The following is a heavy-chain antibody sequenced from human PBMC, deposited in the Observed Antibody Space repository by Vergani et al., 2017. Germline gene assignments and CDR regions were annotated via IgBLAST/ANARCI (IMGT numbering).Heavy chain of an antibody. V-gene: IGHV3-48*04. CDR3: ARAYYGSGSYNYYYYGMDV. D-gene: IGHD3-10*01. CDR1: GFTFSSYS. CDR2: ISSSRITI. Sequence: EVQLVESGGGLVQPGGSLRLSCAASGFTFSSYSMNWVRQAPGKGLEWVSYISSSRITIYYADSVKGRFTISRYNAKNSLYLQMNSLRAEDTAVYYCARAYYGSGSYNYYYYGMDVWGQGTTVTVSS. J-gene: IGHJ6*02.